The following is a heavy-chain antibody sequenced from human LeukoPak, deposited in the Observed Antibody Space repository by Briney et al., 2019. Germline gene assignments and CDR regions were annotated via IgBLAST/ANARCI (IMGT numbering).Heavy chain of an antibody. CDR3: ARDRHNWNGIDP. CDR1: GGSISSGGYY. CDR2: IYYSGST. J-gene: IGHJ5*02. V-gene: IGHV4-31*03. D-gene: IGHD1-20*01. Sequence: SQTLSLTCTVSGGSISSGGYYWSWICQHPGKGLEWIGYIYYSGSTYYNPSLKSRVTISVDTSKNQFSLKLSSVTAADTAVYYCARDRHNWNGIDPWGQGTLVTVSS.